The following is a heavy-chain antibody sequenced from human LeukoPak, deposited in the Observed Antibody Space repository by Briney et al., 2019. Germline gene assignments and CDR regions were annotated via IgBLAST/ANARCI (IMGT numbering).Heavy chain of an antibody. CDR1: GYTFTSYA. CDR2: INTNTGNP. Sequence: ASVKVSCKASGYTFTSYAMNWVRQAPGQGLEWMGWINTNTGNPTYAQGFTGRFVFSLDTSVSTAYLQISSLKAEDTAVYYCARVYGSGSYYSDYYYYYYMDVWGKGTTVTVSS. CDR3: ARVYGSGSYYSDYYYYYYMDV. J-gene: IGHJ6*03. D-gene: IGHD3-10*01. V-gene: IGHV7-4-1*02.